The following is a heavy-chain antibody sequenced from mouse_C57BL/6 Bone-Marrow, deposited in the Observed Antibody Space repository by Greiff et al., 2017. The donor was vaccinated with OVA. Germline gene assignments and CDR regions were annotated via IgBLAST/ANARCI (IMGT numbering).Heavy chain of an antibody. Sequence: QVQLQQPGAELVKPGASVKLSCKASGYTFTSYWMQWVKQRPGQGLEWIGETDPSDSYTNYNQKFKGKATLTVDTSSSTAYMQLSSLTSEDSAVYYCARGDGYDGKGWYFDVWGTGTTVTVSS. CDR1: GYTFTSYW. J-gene: IGHJ1*03. CDR3: ARGDGYDGKGWYFDV. D-gene: IGHD2-2*01. V-gene: IGHV1-50*01. CDR2: TDPSDSYT.